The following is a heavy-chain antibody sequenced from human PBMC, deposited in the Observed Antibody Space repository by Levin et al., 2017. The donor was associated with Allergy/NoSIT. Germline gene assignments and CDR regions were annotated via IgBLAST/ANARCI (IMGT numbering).Heavy chain of an antibody. J-gene: IGHJ4*02. Sequence: GGSLRLSCAVSGFRVETFAISWVRQTPGKGLEWLSAITNNNGKTYYADSAKGRFTISRDNSENTVFLQMNSLRVDDTAVYYCATGHPSSGWPAFEVWGQGTRVTVSS. CDR2: ITNNNGKT. CDR1: GFRVETFA. V-gene: IGHV3-23*01. CDR3: ATGHPSSGWPAFEV. D-gene: IGHD6-19*01.